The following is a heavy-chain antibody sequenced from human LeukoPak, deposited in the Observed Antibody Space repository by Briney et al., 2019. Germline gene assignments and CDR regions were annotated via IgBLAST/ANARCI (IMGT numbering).Heavy chain of an antibody. Sequence: SETLSLTCAVSGYSISSGYYWGWIRQPPGKGLEWIGSIYHSGSTYYNPSLKSRVTISVDTSKNQFSLKLSSVTAADTAVYYCARGNYYYGTDVWGKGTTVTVSS. CDR1: GYSISSGYY. V-gene: IGHV4-38-2*01. CDR2: IYHSGST. CDR3: ARGNYYYGTDV. J-gene: IGHJ6*04.